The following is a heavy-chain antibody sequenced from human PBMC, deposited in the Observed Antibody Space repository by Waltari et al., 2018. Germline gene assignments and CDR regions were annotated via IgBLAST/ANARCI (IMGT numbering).Heavy chain of an antibody. CDR2: VDPEEGET. V-gene: IGHV1-69-2*01. J-gene: IGHJ4*02. CDR1: GYTFTDYY. Sequence: EVQLVQSGAEVKKPGATVKISCKASGYTFTDYYMHWVQQAPGKGLEWMGRVDPEEGETIYGEKFQGRGTITAETSTDTAYMELNSLRAEDTAVYYCAKDWIAARPDVDYWGQGTLVTVSS. D-gene: IGHD6-6*01. CDR3: AKDWIAARPDVDY.